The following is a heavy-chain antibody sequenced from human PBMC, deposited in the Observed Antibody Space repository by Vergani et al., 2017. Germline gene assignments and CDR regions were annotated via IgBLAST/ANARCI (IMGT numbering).Heavy chain of an antibody. V-gene: IGHV1-2*02. CDR3: AGLIPFGSYGENYVDY. J-gene: IGHJ4*02. Sequence: QVQLVQSGAEVKKPGASVKVSCKASGYTFTGYYMHWVRQAPGQGLEWMGWINPNSGGTNYAQKFQGRVTITADESTSTAYMELSSLRSEDTAVYYCAGLIPFGSYGENYVDYWGQGTLVTVSS. D-gene: IGHD1-26*01. CDR2: INPNSGGT. CDR1: GYTFTGYY.